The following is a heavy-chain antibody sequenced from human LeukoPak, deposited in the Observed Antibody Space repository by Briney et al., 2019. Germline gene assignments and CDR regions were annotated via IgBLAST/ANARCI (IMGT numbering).Heavy chain of an antibody. V-gene: IGHV3-21*01. CDR3: TRDPIATAASGGDY. CDR2: ITSRSSYM. J-gene: IGHJ4*02. Sequence: SGGSLRLSCAASGFTFSDYSLNWVRQAPGKGLEWVSSITSRSSYMYYGDSVKGRFTVSRANAKNSLYLQMNSLRAEDTAVYYCTRDPIATAASGGDYWGQGTLVTVSS. D-gene: IGHD6-13*01. CDR1: GFTFSDYS.